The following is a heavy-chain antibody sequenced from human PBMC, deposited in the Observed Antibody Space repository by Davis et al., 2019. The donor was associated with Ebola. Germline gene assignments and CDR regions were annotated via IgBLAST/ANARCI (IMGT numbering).Heavy chain of an antibody. CDR2: IHHSGST. CDR1: GGSFRNYF. Sequence: PSETLSLTCTVSGGSFRNYFWSWIRQPPGRGPEWIGNIHHSGSTNYNPFLKSRVSMSIDTSKNRFSLNLNSGTAADTAVYYCASGPYYFDFWGQGILVAVSS. J-gene: IGHJ4*02. CDR3: ASGPYYFDF. V-gene: IGHV4-59*01.